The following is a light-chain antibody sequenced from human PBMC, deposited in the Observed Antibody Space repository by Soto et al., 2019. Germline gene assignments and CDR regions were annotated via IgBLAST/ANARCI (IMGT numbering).Light chain of an antibody. CDR1: QSISSY. CDR3: QQSYSTPQT. J-gene: IGKJ1*01. Sequence: DIQMSQSPSSLSASVIDIVAITCRASQSISSYLNWYQQKPGKAPKLLIYAASSLQSGVPSRFSGSGSGTDFTLTISSLQPEDFATYYCQQSYSTPQTFGQRTKVDI. CDR2: AAS. V-gene: IGKV1-39*01.